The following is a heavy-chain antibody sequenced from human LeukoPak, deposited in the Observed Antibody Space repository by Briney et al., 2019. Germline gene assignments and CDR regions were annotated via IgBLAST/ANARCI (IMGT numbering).Heavy chain of an antibody. CDR1: GYTFTSYY. CDR3: ARDRIHGDSPLDY. CDR2: INPSGGST. V-gene: IGHV1-46*01. J-gene: IGHJ4*02. D-gene: IGHD4-17*01. Sequence: WASVKVSCKASGYTFTSYYMHWVRQAPGQGLEWMGKINPSGGSTSYAQKFQGRVTMNRDTSTSTVYMELSSLTSEDTAVYYCARDRIHGDSPLDYWGQGTLVTVSS.